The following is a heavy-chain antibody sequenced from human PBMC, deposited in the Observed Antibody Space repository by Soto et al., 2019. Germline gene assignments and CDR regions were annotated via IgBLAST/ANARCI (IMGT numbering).Heavy chain of an antibody. CDR3: ARHQSHSSSYVDP. CDR1: GGSISSSNW. Sequence: PSETLSLTCAVSGGSISSSNWWSWVRQPPGKGLEWIGEIYHSGSTNYNPSLKSRVIISVDKSKNQFSLKLSSVTAADTAVYYCARHQSHSSSYVDPWGQGTLVTVSS. J-gene: IGHJ5*02. D-gene: IGHD6-13*01. CDR2: IYHSGST. V-gene: IGHV4-4*02.